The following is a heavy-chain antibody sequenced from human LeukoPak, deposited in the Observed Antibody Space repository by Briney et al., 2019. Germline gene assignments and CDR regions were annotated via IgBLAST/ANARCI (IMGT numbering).Heavy chain of an antibody. CDR1: AYTCTSNA. Sequence: ASVKLSCTASAYTCTSNAMNWVRQAHGRALEWMGCINTNTGNPTYAPGFTGRFVFSLDTSVSTAYLQISSLKAEDTAVYYCARLSPRIAAAEFWGQGTLVTVSS. J-gene: IGHJ4*02. CDR3: ARLSPRIAAAEF. D-gene: IGHD6-13*01. CDR2: INTNTGNP. V-gene: IGHV7-4-1*02.